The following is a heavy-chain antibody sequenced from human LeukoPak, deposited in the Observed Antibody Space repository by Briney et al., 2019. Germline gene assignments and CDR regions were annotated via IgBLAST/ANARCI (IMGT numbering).Heavy chain of an antibody. Sequence: GGSLRLSCAASGFTFSSYGMHWVRQAPGKGLEWVAVITYDGSNKYYADSVKGRFTISRDNSKNTLYLQMNSLRAEDTAVYYCARLGGGDYAYWGQGTLVTVSS. CDR3: ARLGGGDYAY. V-gene: IGHV3-30*03. CDR2: ITYDGSNK. D-gene: IGHD4-17*01. CDR1: GFTFSSYG. J-gene: IGHJ4*02.